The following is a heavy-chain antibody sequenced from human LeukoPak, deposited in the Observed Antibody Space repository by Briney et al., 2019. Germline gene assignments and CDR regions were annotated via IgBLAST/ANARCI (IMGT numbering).Heavy chain of an antibody. CDR3: ARSIGGYETIFDY. J-gene: IGHJ4*02. CDR2: IYHSGST. Sequence: SETLSLTCAVSGGSISSGGYSWSWIRQPPGKGLEWIGYIYHSGSTYYNPSLKSRVTISVDRSKNQFSLKLSSVTAADTAVYYCARSIGGYETIFDYWGQGTLVTVSS. V-gene: IGHV4-30-2*01. D-gene: IGHD5-12*01. CDR1: GGSISSGGYS.